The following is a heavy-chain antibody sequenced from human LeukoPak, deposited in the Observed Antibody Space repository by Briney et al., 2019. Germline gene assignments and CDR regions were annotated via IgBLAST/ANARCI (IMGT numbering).Heavy chain of an antibody. V-gene: IGHV3-43*02. CDR1: GFTFDDYA. CDR2: ISGDGGST. J-gene: IGHJ4*02. CDR3: AKGNRYGGNMEFDY. D-gene: IGHD4-23*01. Sequence: GGSLRLSCPASGFTFDDYAMHWVRQAPGKCLEWVPLISGDGGSTYYADSVKGRFTISRDNSKNSLYLQMNSLRTEDTALYYCAKGNRYGGNMEFDYWGQGTLVTVSS.